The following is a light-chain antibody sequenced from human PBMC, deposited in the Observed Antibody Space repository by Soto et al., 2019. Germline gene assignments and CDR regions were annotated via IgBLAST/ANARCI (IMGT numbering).Light chain of an antibody. CDR3: QQLNSYLIT. Sequence: DIHMTQSPSSLSASLADRVTITWRASQSISSYLNWYQQKPGKAPKLLIYAASSLQSGVPSRFSGSGSGTDFTLTISSLQPEDFATYYCQQLNSYLITFGQGTRLEIK. CDR2: AAS. CDR1: QSISSY. J-gene: IGKJ5*01. V-gene: IGKV1-39*01.